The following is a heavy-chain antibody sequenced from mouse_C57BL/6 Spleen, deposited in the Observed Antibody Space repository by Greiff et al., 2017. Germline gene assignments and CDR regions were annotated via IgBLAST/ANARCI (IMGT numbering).Heavy chain of an antibody. V-gene: IGHV14-4*01. J-gene: IGHJ3*01. CDR1: GFNIKDDY. Sequence: QLQQSGAELVRPGASVKLSCTASGFNIKDDYMHWVKQRPEQGLEWIGWIDPENGDTEYASKFQGKATITADTSSNTAYLQLSSLTSEDTAVYYCTTDYGSSYGFAYWGQGTLVTVSA. D-gene: IGHD1-1*01. CDR3: TTDYGSSYGFAY. CDR2: IDPENGDT.